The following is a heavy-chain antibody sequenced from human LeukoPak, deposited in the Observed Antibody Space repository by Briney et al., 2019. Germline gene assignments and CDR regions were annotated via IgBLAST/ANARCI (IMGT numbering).Heavy chain of an antibody. J-gene: IGHJ4*02. D-gene: IGHD2-8*02. Sequence: SETLSLTCTVSGGSISSSRYFWGWIRQPAGKGLEWIGSVYYRGNSYYNPSLKSRVTISVDTSKNQFSLKLSSVTAADTAVYYCARHAILVVADYFDYWGQGTLVTVSS. CDR1: GGSISSSRYF. CDR3: ARHAILVVADYFDY. CDR2: VYYRGNS. V-gene: IGHV4-39*01.